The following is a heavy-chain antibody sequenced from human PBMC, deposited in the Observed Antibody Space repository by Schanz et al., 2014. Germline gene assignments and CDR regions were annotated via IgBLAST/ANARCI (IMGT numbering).Heavy chain of an antibody. D-gene: IGHD2-8*01. CDR1: GYTFISYG. CDR3: ATMGGYCTTAACQILEVLDV. Sequence: QVQVVQSGAEVKKPGASVKVSCKASGYTFISYGITWVRQAPGQGLEWVGWISPYTGNTHYFDKMEGRVTMTTDTSTSTASMVLRSRRTDDATVYYCATMGGYCTTAACQILEVLDVWGQGTMVAVSS. V-gene: IGHV1-18*01. J-gene: IGHJ3*01. CDR2: ISPYTGNT.